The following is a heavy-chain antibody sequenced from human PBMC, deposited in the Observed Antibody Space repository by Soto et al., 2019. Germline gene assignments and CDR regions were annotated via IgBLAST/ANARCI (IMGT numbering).Heavy chain of an antibody. Sequence: GGSLRLSCAASGFTFSDYYMSWIRQAPGKGLEWVSYISSSGSTIYYADSVKGRFTISRDNAKNSLYLQMNSLRAEDTAVYYCAREAKLVLSNYYYMDVWGKGTTVTVSS. D-gene: IGHD6-13*01. CDR3: AREAKLVLSNYYYMDV. J-gene: IGHJ6*03. V-gene: IGHV3-11*01. CDR2: ISSSGSTI. CDR1: GFTFSDYY.